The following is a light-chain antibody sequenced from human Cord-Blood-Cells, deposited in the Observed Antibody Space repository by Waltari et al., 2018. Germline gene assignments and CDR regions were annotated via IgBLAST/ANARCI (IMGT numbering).Light chain of an antibody. CDR3: CSYAGSYTWV. Sequence: QSALTQPRSVSGSPGQSVTISCTGTSSDVGGYNYVSWYQQHPGKAPKPMIYDFSKWPSGVPDRFSGSKSGNTASLTISGLQAEDEADYYCCSYAGSYTWVFGGGTKLTVL. CDR2: DFS. CDR1: SSDVGGYNY. J-gene: IGLJ3*02. V-gene: IGLV2-11*01.